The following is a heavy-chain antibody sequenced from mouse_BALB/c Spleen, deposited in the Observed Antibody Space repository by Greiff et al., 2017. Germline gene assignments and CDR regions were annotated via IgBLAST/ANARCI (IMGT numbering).Heavy chain of an antibody. J-gene: IGHJ1*01. CDR2: IDPANGNT. CDR3: ARSDYGLWYFDV. Sequence: DVQLQESGAELVKPGASVKLSCTASGFNIKDTYMHWVKQRPEQGLEWIGRIDPANGNTKYDPKFQGKATITADTSSNTAYLQLSSLTSEDTAVYYCARSDYGLWYFDVWGAGTTVTVSS. D-gene: IGHD1-1*02. CDR1: GFNIKDTY. V-gene: IGHV14-3*02.